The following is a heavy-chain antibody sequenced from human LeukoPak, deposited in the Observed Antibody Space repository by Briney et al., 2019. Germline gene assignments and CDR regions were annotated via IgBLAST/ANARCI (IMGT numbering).Heavy chain of an antibody. V-gene: IGHV3-30*18. CDR1: GFTFSSYG. D-gene: IGHD5-18*01. CDR3: AKDHSANWFDS. Sequence: PGGSLRLSCAASGFTFSSYGMHWVRQAPGKGLEWVAVISYDGSNKYYADSVKGRFTISRDNSKNTLYLQMNSLRAEDTAVYYCAKDHSANWFDSWGQGILLTVSS. CDR2: ISYDGSNK. J-gene: IGHJ5*01.